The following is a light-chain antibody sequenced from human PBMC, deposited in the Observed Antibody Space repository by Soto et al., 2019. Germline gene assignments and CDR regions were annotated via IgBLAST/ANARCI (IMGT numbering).Light chain of an antibody. Sequence: LASSRSFVWASVGDSVIMTCGASQALSNYLAWYQQRPGKPPDLLIYSASTLQSGVPSRFGGSGSETEFSLTIRALQPDDFATYYCQQDNIYSAEFAQGTNVEIK. CDR1: QALSNY. V-gene: IGKV1-9*01. J-gene: IGKJ1*01. CDR2: SAS. CDR3: QQDNIYSAE.